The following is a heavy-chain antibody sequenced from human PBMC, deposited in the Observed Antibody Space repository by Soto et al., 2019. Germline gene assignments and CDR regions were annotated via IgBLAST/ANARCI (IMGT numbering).Heavy chain of an antibody. J-gene: IGHJ5*02. V-gene: IGHV1-69*06. CDR3: ARDEPGVVIIHRNWFDP. D-gene: IGHD3-3*01. Sequence: QVQLVQSGAEVKKPGSSVKVSCKASGGTFSSYAISWVRQAPGQGLEWMGGIIPIFGTANYAQKFQGRVTMTTDTSTSTAYMELRSLRSDDTAVYYCARDEPGVVIIHRNWFDPWGQGTLVTVSS. CDR2: IIPIFGTA. CDR1: GGTFSSYA.